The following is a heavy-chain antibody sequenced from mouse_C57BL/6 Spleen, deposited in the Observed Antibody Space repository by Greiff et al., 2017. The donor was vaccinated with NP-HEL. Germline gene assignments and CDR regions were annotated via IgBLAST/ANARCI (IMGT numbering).Heavy chain of an antibody. CDR1: GYSITSGYY. CDR2: ISYDGSN. J-gene: IGHJ4*01. D-gene: IGHD1-1*01. CDR3: ARAAYYDDAMDY. Sequence: ESGPGLVKPSQSLSLTCSVTGYSITSGYYWNWIRQFPGNKLEWMGYISYDGSNNYNPSLKNRISITRDTSKNQFFLKLNSVTTEDTATYYCARAAYYDDAMDYWGQGTSVTVSS. V-gene: IGHV3-6*01.